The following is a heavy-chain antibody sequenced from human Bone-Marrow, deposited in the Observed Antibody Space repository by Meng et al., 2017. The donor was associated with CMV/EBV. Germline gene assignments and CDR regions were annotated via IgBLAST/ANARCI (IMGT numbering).Heavy chain of an antibody. D-gene: IGHD6-13*01. Sequence: LRLSCTVSGGSISSGGYYWSWIRQHPGKGLEWIGYIYYSGSTYYNPSLKSRVTISVDTSKNQFSLKLSSVTAADTAVYYCARDRGYSSSRRIKDYYYGMDVWGQGPTVTICS. CDR1: GGSISSGGYY. CDR3: ARDRGYSSSRRIKDYYYGMDV. CDR2: IYYSGST. V-gene: IGHV4-31*03. J-gene: IGHJ6*01.